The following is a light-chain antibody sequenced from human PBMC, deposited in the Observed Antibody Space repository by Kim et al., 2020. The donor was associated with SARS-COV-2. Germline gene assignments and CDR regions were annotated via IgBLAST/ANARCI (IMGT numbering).Light chain of an antibody. CDR1: NIGSKS. Sequence: APGKKARITCGGNNIGSKSVHWYQQKPGQAPVLVIYYDSDRPSGIPERFSGSNSGNTATLTISRVEAGDEAGYYCQVWDSSSDHVVFGGGTQLTVL. J-gene: IGLJ2*01. V-gene: IGLV3-21*04. CDR2: YDS. CDR3: QVWDSSSDHVV.